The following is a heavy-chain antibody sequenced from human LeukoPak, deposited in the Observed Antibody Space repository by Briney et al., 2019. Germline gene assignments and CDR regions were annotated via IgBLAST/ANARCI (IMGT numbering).Heavy chain of an antibody. Sequence: ASVKVSCKASGYTFTGYYMHWVRQALGQGLEWMGWINPNSGGTNYAQKFQGRVTMNRDTSISTAYMELSRLRSDDTAVYDCASKRSSSSWYEWFDPWGQGTLVTVSS. CDR1: GYTFTGYY. D-gene: IGHD6-13*01. CDR3: ASKRSSSSWYEWFDP. J-gene: IGHJ5*02. V-gene: IGHV1-2*02. CDR2: INPNSGGT.